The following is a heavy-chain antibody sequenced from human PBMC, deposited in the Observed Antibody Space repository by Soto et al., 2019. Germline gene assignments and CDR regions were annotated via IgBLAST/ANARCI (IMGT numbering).Heavy chain of an antibody. CDR3: ARDDYGGFDY. J-gene: IGHJ4*02. CDR2: IYYSGST. Sequence: QVQLQESGPGLVKPSETLSLTCTVSGGSISSYYWSWIRQPPGKGLEWIGYIYYSGSTNYNPSLKSRVTISVDTSKNQFSLKLSSVTAADTAVYYCARDDYGGFDYWGQGTLVAVSS. V-gene: IGHV4-59*01. CDR1: GGSISSYY. D-gene: IGHD4-17*01.